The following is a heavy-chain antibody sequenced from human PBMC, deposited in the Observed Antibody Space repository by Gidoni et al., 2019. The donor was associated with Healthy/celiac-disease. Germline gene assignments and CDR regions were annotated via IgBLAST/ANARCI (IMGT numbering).Heavy chain of an antibody. D-gene: IGHD1-26*01. CDR3: ARDLLVGATPVPFDY. V-gene: IGHV3-33*01. Sequence: QVQLVASGVGVVQPGRSLRLSCAASGFTFSRYGMHWVRQAPGKGLEWEAVIWYDGSNKYYADSVKGRFTISRDNSKNTLYLQMNSLRAEDTAVYYCARDLLVGATPVPFDYWGQGTLVTVSS. CDR2: IWYDGSNK. CDR1: GFTFSRYG. J-gene: IGHJ4*02.